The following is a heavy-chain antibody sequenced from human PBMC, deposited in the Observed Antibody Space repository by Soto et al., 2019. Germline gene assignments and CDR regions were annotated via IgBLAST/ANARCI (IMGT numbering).Heavy chain of an antibody. V-gene: IGHV4-30-2*01. J-gene: IGHJ4*02. CDR1: GCSISSGGYP. CDR2: IYHSGST. CDR3: ASHYYDSSGYPFPFDY. D-gene: IGHD3-22*01. Sequence: SETLSLTYAVSGCSISSGGYPRSWIRQPPGKGLEWIGYIYHSGSTYYNPSLKIRVTISVDRSKNQFSLKLSSVTAADTAVYYCASHYYDSSGYPFPFDYWGQG.